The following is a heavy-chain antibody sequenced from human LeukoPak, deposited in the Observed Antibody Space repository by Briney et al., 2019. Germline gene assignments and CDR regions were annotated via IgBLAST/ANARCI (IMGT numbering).Heavy chain of an antibody. CDR3: ARATGHYLPFDY. CDR2: IWYDGSNK. Sequence: GGSLRLSCAASGFTFSSYGMHWVRQAPGKGLEWVAVIWYDGSNKYYADSVKGRFTISRDNSKNTLYPQMNSLRAEDTAVYYCARATGHYLPFDYWGQGTLVTVSS. D-gene: IGHD2/OR15-2a*01. CDR1: GFTFSSYG. J-gene: IGHJ4*02. V-gene: IGHV3-33*01.